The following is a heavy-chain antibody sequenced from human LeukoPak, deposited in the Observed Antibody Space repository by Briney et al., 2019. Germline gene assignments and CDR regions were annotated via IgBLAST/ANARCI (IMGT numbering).Heavy chain of an antibody. J-gene: IGHJ4*02. D-gene: IGHD3-3*01. Sequence: PGGSLRLSCAASGFTFSSYAMSWVHQAPGKGLEWVSAISGSGGSTYYADSVKGRFTISRDNSKNTLYLQMNSLRAEDTAVYYCAKDGYYDFWSGYEDYWGQGTLVTVSS. CDR1: GFTFSSYA. CDR2: ISGSGGST. CDR3: AKDGYYDFWSGYEDY. V-gene: IGHV3-23*01.